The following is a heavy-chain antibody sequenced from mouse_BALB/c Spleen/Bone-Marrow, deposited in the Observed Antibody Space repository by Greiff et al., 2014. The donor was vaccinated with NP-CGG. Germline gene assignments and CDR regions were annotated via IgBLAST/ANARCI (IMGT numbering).Heavy chain of an antibody. CDR1: GYTFTSYW. J-gene: IGHJ1*01. V-gene: IGHV1S22*01. Sequence: LQQPGSELVRPGASVKLSCKASGYTFTSYWMHWVKQRHGQGLEWIGNIYPGSGSTNYDEKFKSKGTLTVDTSSSTAYMHLSSLTSEDSAVYYCTRGDGNYWYFDVRGAGTTVTVSS. CDR2: IYPGSGST. D-gene: IGHD2-1*01. CDR3: TRGDGNYWYFDV.